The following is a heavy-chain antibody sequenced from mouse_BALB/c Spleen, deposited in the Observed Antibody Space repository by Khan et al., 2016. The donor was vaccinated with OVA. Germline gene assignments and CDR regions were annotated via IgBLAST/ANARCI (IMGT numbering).Heavy chain of an antibody. J-gene: IGHJ3*01. D-gene: IGHD2-10*02. CDR2: INPSTGYT. CDR1: GYTFTTYW. CDR3: ARRGLYVIFAY. Sequence: VQLQQSGAELAKPGASVKMSCTASGYTFTTYWMHWIKQRPGQGLEWIGYINPSTGYTEFNQNFKDKAKLTADESSSTAYMQLNSLTSEDSAVYYCARRGLYVIFAYWGQGTLVTVPA. V-gene: IGHV1-7*01.